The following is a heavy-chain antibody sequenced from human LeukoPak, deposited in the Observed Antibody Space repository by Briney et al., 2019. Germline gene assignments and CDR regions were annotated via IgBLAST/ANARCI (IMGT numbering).Heavy chain of an antibody. V-gene: IGHV3-11*01. CDR3: ARSIGLTGGGVDV. CDR1: GFTFSDYN. J-gene: IGHJ6*02. Sequence: PGGSLRLSCAASGFTFSDYNMNWVRQAPGRGLEWVSYITNGGSTIHHADSVKGRFTISRDNAKKTLYLQMNSLRAEDTAVYYCARSIGLTGGGVDVWGQGTTVTVSS. D-gene: IGHD3-9*01. CDR2: ITNGGSTI.